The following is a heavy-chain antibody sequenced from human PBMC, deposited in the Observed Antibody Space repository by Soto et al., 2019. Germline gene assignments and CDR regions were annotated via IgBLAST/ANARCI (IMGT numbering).Heavy chain of an antibody. CDR3: AKDGGPVSSDS. CDR1: GFTFSSYA. D-gene: IGHD3-16*01. CDR2: ISGSGGST. J-gene: IGHJ4*02. Sequence: PGGSLRLSCAASGFTFSSYAMYWVRQAPGKGLDWVSVISGSGGSTDYADSVKGRFTISRDNSKNTLYLQMNSLRAEDTAVYYCAKDGGPVSSDSWGQGTLVTVSS. V-gene: IGHV3-23*01.